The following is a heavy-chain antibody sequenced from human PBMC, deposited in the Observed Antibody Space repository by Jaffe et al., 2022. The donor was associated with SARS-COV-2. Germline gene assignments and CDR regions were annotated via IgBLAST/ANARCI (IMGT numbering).Heavy chain of an antibody. CDR3: ARGSAAHGGFPDY. CDR1: GGSIGTYY. V-gene: IGHV4-59*01. J-gene: IGHJ4*02. CDR2: IYYTGST. D-gene: IGHD6-25*01. Sequence: QVQLQESGPGLVKPSETLSLTCTVSGGSIGTYYWNWIRQPPGKELEWIGFIYYTGSTTYNPSLKGRLTISLDTSKNQFSLTLSSVTAADTAVYYCARGSAAHGGFPDYWGQGTLVTVSS.